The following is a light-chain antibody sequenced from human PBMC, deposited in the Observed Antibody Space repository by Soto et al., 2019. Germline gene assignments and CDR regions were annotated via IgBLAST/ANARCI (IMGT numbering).Light chain of an antibody. CDR2: SAS. CDR3: QQGHNWPLT. CDR1: QSISTE. Sequence: EIVMTQSPATLSVSPGERATLSCRASQSISTELAWYQQKPGQPPRLLIYSASTRATGVPARFTGSGSGSEFTLPICGLQSEDFAVYYCQQGHNWPLTFGQGTRLEI. V-gene: IGKV3-15*01. J-gene: IGKJ2*01.